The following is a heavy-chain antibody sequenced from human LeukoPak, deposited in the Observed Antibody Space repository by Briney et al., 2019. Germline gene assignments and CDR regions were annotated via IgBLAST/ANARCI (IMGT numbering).Heavy chain of an antibody. V-gene: IGHV3-73*01. CDR1: GFTFSGSA. D-gene: IGHD3-3*01. CDR2: IRSKANSYAT. J-gene: IGHJ3*02. CDR3: WTIFGEVPGEGAFDI. Sequence: GGSLRLSCAASGFTFSGSAMHWVRQASGKGLEWVGRIRSKANSYATAYAASVKGRFTISRDDSKNTAYLQMNSLKTEDTAVYYCWTIFGEVPGEGAFDIWGQGTMVTVSS.